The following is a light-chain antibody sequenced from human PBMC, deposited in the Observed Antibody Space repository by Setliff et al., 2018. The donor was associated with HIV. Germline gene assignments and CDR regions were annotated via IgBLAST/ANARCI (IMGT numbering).Light chain of an antibody. CDR3: LLSYSNTYV. CDR2: DTS. CDR1: TVPVTSGHY. Sequence: AVVTQEPSLTVSPGGTVTLTCGSSTVPVTSGHYPYWFQQKPGQAPRTLIYDTSNKRSWTPARLSGSLLGGKAALTLSGAQPEDAADYYCLLSYSNTYVFGGGTKVTVL. V-gene: IGLV7-46*01. J-gene: IGLJ2*01.